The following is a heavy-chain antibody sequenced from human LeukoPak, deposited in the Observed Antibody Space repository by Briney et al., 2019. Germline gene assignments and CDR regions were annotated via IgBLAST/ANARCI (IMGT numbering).Heavy chain of an antibody. Sequence: GGSVRLSCAASGFTFSSYSMNWVRQAPGKGLEWVSSISSSSSSYIYYADSVKGRFTISRDNAKNSLYLQMHSLRAEDTAVFYCARVISSASPVYWGQGALVTVSS. CDR1: GFTFSSYS. CDR3: ARVISSASPVY. J-gene: IGHJ4*02. CDR2: ISSSSSSYI. V-gene: IGHV3-21*01. D-gene: IGHD6-6*01.